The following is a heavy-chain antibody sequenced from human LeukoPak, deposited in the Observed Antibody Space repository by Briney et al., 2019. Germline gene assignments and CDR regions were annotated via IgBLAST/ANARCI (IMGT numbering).Heavy chain of an antibody. CDR1: GFMFDGHG. D-gene: IGHD1-26*01. V-gene: IGHV3-20*04. CDR2: INWNGGST. Sequence: GGSLRLSCAASGFMFDGHGMTWVRQVLGKGLEWVSGINWNGGSTGYVDSVKGRFTISRDNAKNVLFLQMNNLRAEDTAFYYCARGEWDLRDWGQGTLVIVSS. CDR3: ARGEWDLRD. J-gene: IGHJ4*02.